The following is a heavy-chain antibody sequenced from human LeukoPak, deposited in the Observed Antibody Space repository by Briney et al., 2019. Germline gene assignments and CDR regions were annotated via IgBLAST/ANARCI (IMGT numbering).Heavy chain of an antibody. CDR2: ISGSGGST. V-gene: IGHV3-23*01. D-gene: IGHD3-22*01. CDR1: GFTFSSYA. Sequence: GGSLRLSCAASGFTFSSYAMSWVRQAPEKGLEWVSAISGSGGSTYYADSVKGRFTISRDNSKNTLYLQMNSLRAEDTAVYYCAKEVVVVITTPTEAGFDYWGQGTLVTVSS. J-gene: IGHJ4*02. CDR3: AKEVVVVITTPTEAGFDY.